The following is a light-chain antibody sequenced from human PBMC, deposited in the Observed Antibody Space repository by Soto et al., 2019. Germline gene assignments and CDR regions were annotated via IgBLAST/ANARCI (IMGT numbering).Light chain of an antibody. J-gene: IGLJ1*01. Sequence: QSVLTQPASVSGSPGQSITISCTGTSSDVGGYNYVSWYQQHPGKAPKLLIYEVSNRPSGVSNRFSGSKSGNTASLTISVLQAEDEADYYCSSYTSSSTRVFGTGTKVTVL. V-gene: IGLV2-14*01. CDR3: SSYTSSSTRV. CDR2: EVS. CDR1: SSDVGGYNY.